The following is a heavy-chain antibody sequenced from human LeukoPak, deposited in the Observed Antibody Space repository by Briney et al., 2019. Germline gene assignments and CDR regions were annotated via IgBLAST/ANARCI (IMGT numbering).Heavy chain of an antibody. J-gene: IGHJ4*02. Sequence: GESLKISCNGSGYSFTSYWIGCVRQMPGKGLEWMGILYPGDSDTRYSPSFQGQVTISADKSISTAYLQWSSLEASDTAMYYCARGSGSYHTAYMNWGQGTLVTVSS. CDR2: LYPGDSDT. D-gene: IGHD1-26*01. V-gene: IGHV5-51*01. CDR1: GYSFTSYW. CDR3: ARGSGSYHTAYMN.